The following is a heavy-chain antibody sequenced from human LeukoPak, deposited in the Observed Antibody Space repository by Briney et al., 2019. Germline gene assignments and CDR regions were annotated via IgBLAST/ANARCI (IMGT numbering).Heavy chain of an antibody. V-gene: IGHV3-53*01. CDR3: ARGPTVTAPGH. J-gene: IGHJ1*01. Sequence: GGSLRLSCAASGFTVSSNYMSWVRQAPGKGLEWVSLIYSGGSTRHADSVKGRFTISRDNSKNTLYLQMNSLRVEDTAVYYCARGPTVTAPGHWGQGTLVSVSS. CDR2: IYSGGST. CDR1: GFTVSSNY.